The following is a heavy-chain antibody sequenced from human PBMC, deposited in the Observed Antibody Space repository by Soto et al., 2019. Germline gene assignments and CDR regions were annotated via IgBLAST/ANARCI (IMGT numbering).Heavy chain of an antibody. D-gene: IGHD6-19*01. V-gene: IGHV4-31*03. CDR3: ARDWGSSGWPN. J-gene: IGHJ4*02. CDR1: GHSLSSGGYY. Sequence: SETLSLTCTVSGHSLSSGGYYWSWIRQHPGEGLEWVGYIYFTGTTLYNPSLKSRLAISVDTSKNQFSLKLTSVTAADTAVYYCARDWGSSGWPNWGQGVLVTVSS. CDR2: IYFTGTT.